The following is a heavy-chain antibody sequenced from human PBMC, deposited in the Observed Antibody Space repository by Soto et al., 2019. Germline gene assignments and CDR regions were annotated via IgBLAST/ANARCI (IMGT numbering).Heavy chain of an antibody. J-gene: IGHJ4*02. V-gene: IGHV4-39*01. D-gene: IGHD3-3*01. CDR1: GGSISSSSYY. CDR2: IYYSGST. Sequence: SETLSLTCTVSGGSISSSSYYWGWIRQPPGKGLEWIGSIYYSGSTYYNPSLKSRVTISVDTSKNQFSLKLSSVTAADTAVYYCARLGVVISWGQGTLVTVSS. CDR3: ARLGVVIS.